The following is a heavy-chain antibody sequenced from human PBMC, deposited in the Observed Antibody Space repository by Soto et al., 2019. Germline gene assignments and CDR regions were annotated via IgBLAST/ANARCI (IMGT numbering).Heavy chain of an antibody. V-gene: IGHV4-39*01. D-gene: IGHD4-17*01. CDR1: GGSISSSSYY. CDR2: IYYSGST. Sequence: QLQLQESGPGLVKPSETLSLTCTVSGGSISSSSYYWGWIRQPPGKGLEWIGSIYYSGSTYYNPSLKSRVTISVDTSKNQFSLKLSSVPAADTAVYYCARSGAWYYGDYVFLSAPRFYYYYMDVWGKGTTVTVSS. J-gene: IGHJ6*03. CDR3: ARSGAWYYGDYVFLSAPRFYYYYMDV.